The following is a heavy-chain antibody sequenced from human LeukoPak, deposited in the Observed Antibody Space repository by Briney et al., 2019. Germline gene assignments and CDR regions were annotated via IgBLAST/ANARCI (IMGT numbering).Heavy chain of an antibody. CDR3: RGYNFRQGFDY. CDR2: INTDGSST. J-gene: IGHJ4*02. V-gene: IGHV3-74*01. D-gene: IGHD2/OR15-2a*01. Sequence: GGSLRLSCAASGFTSGFTFSDYAMHWARQAPGKGLVWVSRINTDGSSTNYADLVKGRFTISRDNAKNTLYLQMNSLRAEDTAVYYCRGYNFRQGFDYWGQGTLVTVSS. CDR1: GFTFSDYA.